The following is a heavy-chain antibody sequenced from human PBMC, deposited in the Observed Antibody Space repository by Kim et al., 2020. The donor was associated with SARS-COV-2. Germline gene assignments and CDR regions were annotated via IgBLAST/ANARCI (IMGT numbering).Heavy chain of an antibody. CDR2: IWYDGSNK. J-gene: IGHJ4*02. V-gene: IGHV3-33*01. D-gene: IGHD6-6*01. Sequence: GGSLRLSCAASGFTFSSYGMHWVRQAPGKGLEWVAVIWYDGSNKYYADSVKGRFTISRDNSKNTLYLQMNSLRAEDTAVYYCARKGNEQLALAIDYWGQGTLVTVSS. CDR3: ARKGNEQLALAIDY. CDR1: GFTFSSYG.